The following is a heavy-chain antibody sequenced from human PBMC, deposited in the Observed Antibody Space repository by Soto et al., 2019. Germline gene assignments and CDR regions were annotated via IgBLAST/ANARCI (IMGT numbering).Heavy chain of an antibody. Sequence: GASVKVSCKASGYAFSFGFSWVRQAPGQGLEWMGWISASDGSTNSAQKFRGRISLTTDTSTNTAYMDLLSLTSDDTAVYFCATYYFGSGSYYRFDNWGQVTLVTVSS. CDR2: ISASDGST. J-gene: IGHJ4*02. D-gene: IGHD3-10*01. CDR1: GYAFSFG. V-gene: IGHV1-18*01. CDR3: ATYYFGSGSYYRFDN.